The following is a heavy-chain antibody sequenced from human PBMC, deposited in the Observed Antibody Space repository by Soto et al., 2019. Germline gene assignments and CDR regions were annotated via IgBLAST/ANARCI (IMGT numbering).Heavy chain of an antibody. Sequence: PGGSLRLSYAASGFTFRSFWMTWVRQAPGKGLEWVANIKHDGSEKYYVESVKGRFTISRDNARNSLFLEMKSLRSEDTAVYSCVRDRSGSYLEGFDYWGQGTLVTVSS. CDR3: VRDRSGSYLEGFDY. V-gene: IGHV3-7*01. J-gene: IGHJ4*02. CDR2: IKHDGSEK. D-gene: IGHD1-26*01. CDR1: GFTFRSFW.